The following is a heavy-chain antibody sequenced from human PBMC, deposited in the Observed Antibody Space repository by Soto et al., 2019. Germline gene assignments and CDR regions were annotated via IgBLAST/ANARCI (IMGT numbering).Heavy chain of an antibody. V-gene: IGHV4-59*01. D-gene: IGHD3-16*02. Sequence: SATLSLTCTFSGGSFSSYYWSWIRLPPGKGLEWIGYIYYSGSTNYNPSLKSRVTISVDTSKNQFSLKLSSVTAADTAVYYCARSGITFGGVIVYDYWGQGTPVTVSS. CDR1: GGSFSSYY. CDR3: ARSGITFGGVIVYDY. J-gene: IGHJ4*02. CDR2: IYYSGST.